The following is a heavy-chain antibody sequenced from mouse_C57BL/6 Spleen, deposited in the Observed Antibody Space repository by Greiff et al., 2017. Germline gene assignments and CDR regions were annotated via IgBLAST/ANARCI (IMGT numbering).Heavy chain of an antibody. V-gene: IGHV5-17*01. D-gene: IGHD1-1*01. CDR2: ISSGSSTI. Sequence: EVQLVESGGGLVKPGGSLKLSCAASGFTFSDYGMHWVRQAPEKGLEWVAYISSGSSTIYYADTVKGRFTISRDNAKNTLFLQMTSLRSEDTAMYYCARNGLLLAYWGQGTLVTVSA. CDR3: ARNGLLLAY. J-gene: IGHJ3*01. CDR1: GFTFSDYG.